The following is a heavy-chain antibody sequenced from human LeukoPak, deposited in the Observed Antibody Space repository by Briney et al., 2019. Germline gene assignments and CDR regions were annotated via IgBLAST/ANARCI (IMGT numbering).Heavy chain of an antibody. CDR1: GGSFSGYY. CDR3: AGYYYDTPYGMDV. J-gene: IGHJ6*02. V-gene: IGHV4-34*01. D-gene: IGHD3-22*01. CDR2: VNHSGST. Sequence: PSETLSLTRAVYGGSFSGYYWSWIRQPPGKGLEWIGEVNHSGSTNYNPSLKSRVTISVDTSKNQFSLKLSSVTAADTAVYYCAGYYYDTPYGMDVWGQGTTVTVSS.